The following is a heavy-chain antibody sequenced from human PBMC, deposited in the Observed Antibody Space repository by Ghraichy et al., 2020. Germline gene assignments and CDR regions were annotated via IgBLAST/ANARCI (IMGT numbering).Heavy chain of an antibody. CDR2: ISYDGSNK. CDR3: AGDYSDGDYYYGMDV. V-gene: IGHV3-30*03. J-gene: IGHJ6*02. D-gene: IGHD4-17*01. CDR1: GFTFSSYG. Sequence: GGSLRLSCAASGFTFSSYGMHWVRQAPGKGLEWVAVISYDGSNKYYADSVKGRFTISRDNSKNTLYLQMNSLRAEDTAVYYCAGDYSDGDYYYGMDVWGQGTTVTVSS.